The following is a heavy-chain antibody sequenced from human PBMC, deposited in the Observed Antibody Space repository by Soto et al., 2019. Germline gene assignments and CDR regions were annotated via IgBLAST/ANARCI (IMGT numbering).Heavy chain of an antibody. V-gene: IGHV3-33*01. CDR2: IWQGDRNK. CDR3: ARDPGQDEAMDY. J-gene: IGHJ4*02. CDR1: GFTLREFG. Sequence: QVQVVESGGGVVQPGRSLRLSCVASGFTLREFGMHWIRQAPGKGLEWVAVIWQGDRNKYYADFAQGRFTVSRDNSKNTLYLQMNSLTADDTAVYYCARDPGQDEAMDYWGQGTLVTVSS.